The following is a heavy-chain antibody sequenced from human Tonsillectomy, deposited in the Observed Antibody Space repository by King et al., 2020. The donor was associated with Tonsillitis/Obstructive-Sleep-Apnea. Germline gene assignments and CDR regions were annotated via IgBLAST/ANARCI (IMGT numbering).Heavy chain of an antibody. J-gene: IGHJ3*02. CDR1: GFTFSSYW. V-gene: IGHV3-7*03. Sequence: DVQLVESGGGLVQPGGSLRLSCAASGFTFSSYWMSWVRQAPMKGLEWVANINQDGSEKYYVDSVKGRFTISGDNAKNSLYLLMNSLRAEDTAVYYCARGYPDAFDIWGQGTVVTVSS. CDR2: INQDGSEK. CDR3: ARGYPDAFDI. D-gene: IGHD2-2*02.